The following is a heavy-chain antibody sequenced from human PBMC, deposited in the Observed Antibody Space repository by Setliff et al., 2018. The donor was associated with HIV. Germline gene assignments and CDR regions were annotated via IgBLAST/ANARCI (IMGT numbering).Heavy chain of an antibody. CDR3: ARESRPYYFDY. CDR1: GFSFNTYS. CDR2: ISSSGGYI. J-gene: IGHJ4*02. Sequence: GGSLRLSCAVSGFSFNTYSMNWVRQAPGKGLEWVSSISSSGGYIFYADSVKGRFTISRDNAKNSIYLQMNSLRAEDTAVYYCARESRPYYFDYWGQGTLVTVSS. V-gene: IGHV3-21*06.